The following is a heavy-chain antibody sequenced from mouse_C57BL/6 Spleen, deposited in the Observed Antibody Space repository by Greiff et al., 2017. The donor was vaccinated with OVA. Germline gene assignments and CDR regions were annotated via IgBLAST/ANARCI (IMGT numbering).Heavy chain of an antibody. CDR2: ISDGGSYT. CDR1: GFTFSSYA. V-gene: IGHV5-4*01. J-gene: IGHJ2*01. CDR3: AREGRWTPPGYFDY. D-gene: IGHD2-3*01. Sequence: EVMLVESGGGLVKPGGSLKLSCAASGFTFSSYAMSWVRQTPEKRLEWVATISDGGSYTYYPDNVKGRFTISRDNAKNNLYLQMSHLKSEDTAMYYCAREGRWTPPGYFDYWGQGTTLTVSS.